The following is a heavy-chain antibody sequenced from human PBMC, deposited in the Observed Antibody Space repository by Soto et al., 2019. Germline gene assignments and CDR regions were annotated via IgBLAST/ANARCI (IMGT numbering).Heavy chain of an antibody. CDR2: ISGSGRDT. V-gene: IGHV3-23*01. CDR1: GFTFSNYA. CDR3: AKERLEEVGTFFEF. Sequence: GGSLSLSCEASGFTFSNYAMSWVRQAPGKGLEWVSGISGSGRDTYYADSVKGRLTISRDNAKNTLFLQMNSLRVEDAASYYCAKERLEEVGTFFEFWGHGIQVTVS. J-gene: IGHJ4*01. D-gene: IGHD6-13*01.